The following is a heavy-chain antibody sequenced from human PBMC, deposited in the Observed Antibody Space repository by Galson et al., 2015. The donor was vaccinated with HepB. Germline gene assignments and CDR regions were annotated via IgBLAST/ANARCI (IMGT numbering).Heavy chain of an antibody. V-gene: IGHV1-69*04. CDR1: GFTFSSYG. CDR2: IIPILGIA. Sequence: SVKLSCKASGFTFSSYGISWVRQAPGQGLEWMGRIIPILGIANYVQKFQGRVTITADKSTSTAYMELCSLRSEDTAVYYCARENTMVRGVIIAFDIWGQGTMVTVSS. D-gene: IGHD3-10*01. J-gene: IGHJ3*02. CDR3: ARENTMVRGVIIAFDI.